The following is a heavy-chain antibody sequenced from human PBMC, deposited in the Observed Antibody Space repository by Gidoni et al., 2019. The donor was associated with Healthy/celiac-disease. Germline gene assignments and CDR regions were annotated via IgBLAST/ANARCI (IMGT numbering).Heavy chain of an antibody. Sequence: EVQLVESGGGLVQPGGSLRLSCAASGFTFSSYAMSWVRQAPGKGLEWVSAISGSGGSTYYADSVKGRFTISRDNAKNTLYLQMNSRRAEDTAVYYCAKRQGIMPTVMYYFDYWGQGTLVTVSS. V-gene: IGHV3-23*04. J-gene: IGHJ4*02. D-gene: IGHD2-2*01. CDR1: GFTFSSYA. CDR3: AKRQGIMPTVMYYFDY. CDR2: ISGSGGST.